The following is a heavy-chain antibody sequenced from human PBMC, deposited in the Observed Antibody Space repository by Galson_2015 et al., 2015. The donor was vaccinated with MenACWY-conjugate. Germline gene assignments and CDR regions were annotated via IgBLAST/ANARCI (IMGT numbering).Heavy chain of an antibody. V-gene: IGHV3-30*18. CDR3: AKVRTGDYYDSVGPGVGAFDI. CDR1: GFTFRRFG. D-gene: IGHD3-10*01. Sequence: SLRLSCAASGFTFRRFGMHWVRQAPGKGLEWMAVISYDGSNESYADSVKGRFTISRDNSKNTLYLQMNSLIVDDTAVYYCAKVRTGDYYDSVGPGVGAFDIWGQGTMIIVSS. J-gene: IGHJ3*02. CDR2: ISYDGSNE.